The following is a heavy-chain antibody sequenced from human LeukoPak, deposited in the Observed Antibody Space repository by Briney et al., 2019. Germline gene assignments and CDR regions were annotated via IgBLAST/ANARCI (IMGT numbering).Heavy chain of an antibody. J-gene: IGHJ4*02. V-gene: IGHV3-7*01. Sequence: GGSLRLSCAASEFTFSSYWMSWVRQAPGKGLEWVASIKQDGSEKYYVDSVKGRVTISRDNAKNSLYLQMSSLRAEDTAVYYCARVAKYYYGSETYYFFEHWGQGTPVTASS. CDR3: ARVAKYYYGSETYYFFEH. CDR1: EFTFSSYW. D-gene: IGHD3-10*01. CDR2: IKQDGSEK.